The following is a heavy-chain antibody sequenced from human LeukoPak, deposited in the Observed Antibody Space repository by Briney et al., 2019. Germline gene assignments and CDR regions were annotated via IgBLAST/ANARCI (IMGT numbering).Heavy chain of an antibody. D-gene: IGHD3-22*01. Sequence: GASVKVSCKASGGTFSSYAISWVRQAPGQGLEWMGGIIPIFGTANYAQKFQGRVTITADESTSTAYMELSSLRSEDTAVCYCARGVGEYYDSTRAGFDYWGQGTLVTVSS. J-gene: IGHJ4*02. V-gene: IGHV1-69*13. CDR2: IIPIFGTA. CDR1: GGTFSSYA. CDR3: ARGVGEYYDSTRAGFDY.